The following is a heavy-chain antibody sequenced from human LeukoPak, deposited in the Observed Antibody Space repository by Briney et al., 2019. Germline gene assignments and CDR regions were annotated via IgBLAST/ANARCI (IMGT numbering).Heavy chain of an antibody. V-gene: IGHV4-59*01. J-gene: IGHJ4*02. D-gene: IGHD2-2*01. CDR1: GGSISSYY. CDR3: ARASHQLLHFDY. Sequence: SETLSLTCTVSGGSISSYYWSWIRQPPGKGLEWIGYIYYSGSTNYNPSLKCRVTISVDTSKNQFSLKLSSVTAADTAVYYCARASHQLLHFDYWGQGTLVTVSS. CDR2: IYYSGST.